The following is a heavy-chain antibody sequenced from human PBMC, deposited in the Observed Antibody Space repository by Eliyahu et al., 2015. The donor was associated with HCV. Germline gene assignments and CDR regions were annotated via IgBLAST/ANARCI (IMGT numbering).Heavy chain of an antibody. J-gene: IGHJ6*03. Sequence: EVQLVESGGGLVQPGRSLRLSCAASGFTFDDYAMHWVRQAPGKGLEWVSGISWNSGSIGYADSVKGRFTISRDNAKNSLYLQMNSLRAEDTVLYYCAKAGSYSSSRRGHYMDVWGKGTTVTVSS. CDR3: AKAGSYSSSRRGHYMDV. V-gene: IGHV3-9*01. CDR1: GFTFDDYA. D-gene: IGHD6-6*01. CDR2: ISWNSGSI.